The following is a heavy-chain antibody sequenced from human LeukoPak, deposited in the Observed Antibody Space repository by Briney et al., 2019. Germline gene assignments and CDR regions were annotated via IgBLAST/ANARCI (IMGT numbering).Heavy chain of an antibody. V-gene: IGHV3-48*01. CDR3: ARPRETGWTTAHAFDI. CDR2: IPSDTDVR. Sequence: PGGSLRLSCAASGFTFSFYGMTWVRQAGGKGLEGVAYIPSDTDVRHYADSVQGRFTISRDNAKRSLYLQMNSLRADDTAVYYCARPRETGWTTAHAFDIWGQRTMVTVSS. J-gene: IGHJ3*02. D-gene: IGHD4-17*01. CDR1: GFTFSFYG.